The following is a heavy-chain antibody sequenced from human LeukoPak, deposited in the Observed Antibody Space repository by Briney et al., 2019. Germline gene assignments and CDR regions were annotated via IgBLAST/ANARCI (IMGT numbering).Heavy chain of an antibody. D-gene: IGHD2-21*02. CDR1: VGSISSSSYY. CDR3: ARLCQVTTCAKFEY. J-gene: IGHJ4*02. CDR2: VYYSGST. V-gene: IGHV4-39*01. Sequence: SETLSLTCTVSVGSISSSSYYWGWIRQPPGKGLTWLGSVYYSGSTLFSASFENRVAMPVDRSKSQFSLKLNSVTAADTATYYCARLCQVTTCAKFEYWGQGILVTVAS.